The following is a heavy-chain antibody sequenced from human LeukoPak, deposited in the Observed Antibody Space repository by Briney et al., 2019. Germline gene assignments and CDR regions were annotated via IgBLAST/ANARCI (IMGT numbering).Heavy chain of an antibody. CDR3: ARGRSDY. J-gene: IGHJ4*02. Sequence: ASVKVSCKTSGFTFTNHDYNWVRQATGQGLEWMGWISAYNGNTNYAQKLQGRVTMTTDTSTSTAYMELRSLRSDDTAVYYCARGRSDYWGQGTLVTVSS. CDR1: GFTFTNHD. V-gene: IGHV1-18*01. CDR2: ISAYNGNT.